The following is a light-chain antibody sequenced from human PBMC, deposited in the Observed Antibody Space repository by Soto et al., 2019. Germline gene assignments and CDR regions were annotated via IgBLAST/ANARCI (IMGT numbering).Light chain of an antibody. J-gene: IGKJ1*01. Sequence: IGVTQSPASPSVSPGERGTLSCRASQTIYSNVAWNQQRPGQPPRLLIYRAYSRATGIPARSSGRGSGTEFTLTTNSLQSEDFAGYYGQQYQNLWTLGLGTKVYI. CDR2: RAY. CDR1: QTIYSN. CDR3: QQYQNLWT. V-gene: IGKV3-15*01.